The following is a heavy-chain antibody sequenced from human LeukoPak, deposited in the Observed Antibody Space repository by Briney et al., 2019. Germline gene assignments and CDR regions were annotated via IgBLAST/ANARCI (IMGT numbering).Heavy chain of an antibody. D-gene: IGHD6-25*01. CDR2: MYYSGST. J-gene: IGHJ4*02. V-gene: IGHV4-39*01. CDR1: GGSISSNSYY. Sequence: PSETLSLTCTVSGGSISSNSYYWAWIRQPPGKGLEWIGTMYYSGSTYYNPSLKGRVTISVDTSKNQFSLKLSSVTAADTAVYYCARHSSWAAPDYWGQGTLVTVSS. CDR3: ARHSSWAAPDY.